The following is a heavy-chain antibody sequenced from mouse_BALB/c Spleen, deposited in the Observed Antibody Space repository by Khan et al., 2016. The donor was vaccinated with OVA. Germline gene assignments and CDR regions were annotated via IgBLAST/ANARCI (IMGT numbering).Heavy chain of an antibody. CDR3: ARPYRYDGRAWFAY. V-gene: IGHV4-1*02. Sequence: EVKLEESGGGLVQPGGSLKLSCAASGFDFSRYWMSWVRPAPGKGLEWIGEINPDSSTINYTPSLKDKFIISRDNAKNTLYLQMSKVRSEETALYYCARPYRYDGRAWFAYWGQGTLVTVSA. J-gene: IGHJ3*01. CDR2: INPDSSTI. CDR1: GFDFSRYW. D-gene: IGHD2-14*01.